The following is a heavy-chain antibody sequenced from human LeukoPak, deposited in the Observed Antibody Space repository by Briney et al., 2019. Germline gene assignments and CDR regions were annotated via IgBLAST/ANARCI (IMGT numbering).Heavy chain of an antibody. Sequence: PSETLSLTCTVSGGSISSSSYYWGWLRQPPGKGLEWIGSIYYSGSTYYNPSLKSRVTISVDTSKNQFSLKLSSVTAADTAVYYCARSSAPDIVVVVAATPYFDYWGQGTLVTVSS. J-gene: IGHJ4*02. D-gene: IGHD2-15*01. CDR1: GGSISSSSYY. CDR2: IYYSGST. V-gene: IGHV4-39*01. CDR3: ARSSAPDIVVVVAATPYFDY.